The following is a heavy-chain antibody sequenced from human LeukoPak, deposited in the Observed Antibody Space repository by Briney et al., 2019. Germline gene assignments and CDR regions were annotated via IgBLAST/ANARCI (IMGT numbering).Heavy chain of an antibody. Sequence: PSETLSLTCTVSGGSISNYYWSWLRQPPGKGLEWIGYIYFSGTTNINPSLKSRVTITVDMSKNQFSLKLSSVTAADTAVYYCAREDPQTTVPEGLDVWGQGTTVTVSS. CDR2: IYFSGTT. D-gene: IGHD4-17*01. CDR1: GGSISNYY. V-gene: IGHV4-59*01. J-gene: IGHJ6*02. CDR3: AREDPQTTVPEGLDV.